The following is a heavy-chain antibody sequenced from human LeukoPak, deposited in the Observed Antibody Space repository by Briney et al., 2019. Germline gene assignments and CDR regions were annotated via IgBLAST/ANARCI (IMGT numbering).Heavy chain of an antibody. CDR3: ARLQAMTATFDI. J-gene: IGHJ3*02. CDR2: IYYSGST. V-gene: IGHV4-39*01. Sequence: SETLSPTCTVSGVSISTSNYYWGWIRQPPGKGLEWIANIYYSGSTYYNPSLKSRVTISVDTSKNQFSLRLSSVAAADTAVSYCARLQAMTATFDIWGQGTLVTVSS. CDR1: GVSISTSNYY.